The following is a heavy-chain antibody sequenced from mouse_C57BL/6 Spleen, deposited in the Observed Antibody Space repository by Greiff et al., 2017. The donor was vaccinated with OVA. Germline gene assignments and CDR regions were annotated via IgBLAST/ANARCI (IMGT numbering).Heavy chain of an antibody. CDR3: ARWKTGTGGYARDY. V-gene: IGHV1-52*01. Sequence: QVQLQQPGAELVRPGSSVKLSCKASGYTFTSYWMHWVKQRPIQGLEWIGNIDPSDSETHYNQKFKDKATLTVDKSSSTAYMQLSSLTSEDSAVYYCARWKTGTGGYARDYWGQGTSVTVSS. J-gene: IGHJ4*01. CDR2: IDPSDSET. CDR1: GYTFTSYW. D-gene: IGHD4-1*01.